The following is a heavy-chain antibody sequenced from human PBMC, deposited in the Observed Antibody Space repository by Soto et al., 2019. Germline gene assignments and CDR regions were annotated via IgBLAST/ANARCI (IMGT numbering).Heavy chain of an antibody. Sequence: SVKVSCKAAGGTFSSYAISWVRQAPGQGLEWMGGIIPIFGTANYAQKFQGRVTITADESTSTAYMELSSLRSEDTAVYYCARDIRIEYYYDSSADYYGMDVWGQGTTVTVSS. CDR2: IIPIFGTA. J-gene: IGHJ6*02. CDR1: GGTFSSYA. D-gene: IGHD3-22*01. CDR3: ARDIRIEYYYDSSADYYGMDV. V-gene: IGHV1-69*13.